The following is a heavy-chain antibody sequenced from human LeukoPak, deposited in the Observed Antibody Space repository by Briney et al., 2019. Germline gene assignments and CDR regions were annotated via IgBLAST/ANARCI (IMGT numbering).Heavy chain of an antibody. CDR1: GGSISGYY. V-gene: IGHV4-59*01. J-gene: IGHJ4*02. CDR2: IYYSGSK. Sequence: SETLSLTCTVSGGSISGYYWSWIRQPPGKGLEWIGYIYYSGSKNCNPSLESRVTISIDTSKNQFSLKLSSVTAADTAVYYCARGGGYSSSSQDFDYWGQGTLVTVSS. CDR3: ARGGGYSSSSQDFDY. D-gene: IGHD6-6*01.